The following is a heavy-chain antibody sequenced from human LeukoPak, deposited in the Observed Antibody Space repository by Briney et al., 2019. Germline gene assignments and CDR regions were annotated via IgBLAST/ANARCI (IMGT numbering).Heavy chain of an antibody. CDR1: GGSIGSSSYY. D-gene: IGHD3-10*01. V-gene: IGHV4-39*01. CDR2: VYYSGST. Sequence: PSETLSLTCTVSGGSIGSSSYYWGWIRQPPGKGLEWIGSVYYSGSTYYNPSLKSRVTISVDTSKNQFSLKLSSVTAADTAVYYCARHQTHGSGSFDPWGQGTLVTVSP. CDR3: ARHQTHGSGSFDP. J-gene: IGHJ5*02.